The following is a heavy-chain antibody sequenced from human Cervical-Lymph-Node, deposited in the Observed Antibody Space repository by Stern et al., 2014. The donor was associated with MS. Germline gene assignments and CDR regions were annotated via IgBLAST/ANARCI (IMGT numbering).Heavy chain of an antibody. CDR1: GYTFTSYG. V-gene: IGHV1-18*01. CDR2: SSAYNGSI. J-gene: IGHJ3*02. Sequence: QVQLVQSGAEVKKPGASVKVSCKASGYTFTSYGISWVRQAPGQGLERMGCSSAYNGSITYAQELQGRVTMTTDRATSTAYMELSSFRSDDTAVYYFARGLLGSENAFDIWGQGTMVTVSS. D-gene: IGHD2-15*01. CDR3: ARGLLGSENAFDI.